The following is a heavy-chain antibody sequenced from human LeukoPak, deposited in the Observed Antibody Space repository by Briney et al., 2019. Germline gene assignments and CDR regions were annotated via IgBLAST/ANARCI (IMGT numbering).Heavy chain of an antibody. Sequence: ASVMVSCKASGYTFTSYDINWVRQATGQGLEWMGWMNPNSGNTGYAQKFQGRVTMTRNTSISTAYMELSSLRSEDTAVYYCARESGYCSSTSCRNWFDPWGQGTLVTVSS. CDR2: MNPNSGNT. V-gene: IGHV1-8*01. J-gene: IGHJ5*02. CDR1: GYTFTSYD. D-gene: IGHD2-2*01. CDR3: ARESGYCSSTSCRNWFDP.